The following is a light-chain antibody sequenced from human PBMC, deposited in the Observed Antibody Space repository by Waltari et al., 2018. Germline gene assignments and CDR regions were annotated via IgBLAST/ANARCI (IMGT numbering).Light chain of an antibody. CDR3: QSYDTSLSVV. CDR2: GSS. Sequence: QSVLTQPPSVSGAPGQRVTISCTGSGSNIGAGYDVHWYQQLPRAAPKLLIYGSSTRPLGVPERFVCSTSGTSASLAITGLQAEDEADYYCQSYDTSLSVVFGGGTKLTVL. V-gene: IGLV1-40*01. J-gene: IGLJ3*02. CDR1: GSNIGAGYD.